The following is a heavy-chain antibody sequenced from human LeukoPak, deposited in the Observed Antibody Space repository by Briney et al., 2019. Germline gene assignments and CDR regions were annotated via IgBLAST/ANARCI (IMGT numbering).Heavy chain of an antibody. J-gene: IGHJ4*02. CDR3: ARCAYYPDPFDY. D-gene: IGHD1-26*01. Sequence: PSETLSLTCTVSGGSISSYYWSWIRQPPGKGLEWIGDIYNRGSTNYNPSLKSRVTISVDTSKNQFSLKLSSVTAADTAVYYCARCAYYPDPFDYWGQGTLVTVSS. CDR1: GGSISSYY. V-gene: IGHV4-59*01. CDR2: IYNRGST.